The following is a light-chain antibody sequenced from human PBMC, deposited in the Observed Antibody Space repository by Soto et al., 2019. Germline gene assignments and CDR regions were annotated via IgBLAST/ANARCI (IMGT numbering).Light chain of an antibody. Sequence: DIVLTQSPDSLSMPLGERATINCKSSQSVLFSSNNKNYFAWFQQKPGQPPKLLISWASTRESGVPDRFRGGVSGTDFTLTISNLQAEDVAVYYCQQYYSTPITFGQGTRLEIK. CDR2: WAS. J-gene: IGKJ5*01. CDR1: QSVLFSSNNKNY. CDR3: QQYYSTPIT. V-gene: IGKV4-1*01.